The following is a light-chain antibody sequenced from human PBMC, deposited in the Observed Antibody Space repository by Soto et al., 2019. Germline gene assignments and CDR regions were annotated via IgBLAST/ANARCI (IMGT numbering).Light chain of an antibody. V-gene: IGLV2-11*01. J-gene: IGLJ3*02. CDR3: CSYAGSYTLV. CDR2: DVS. Sequence: QSALTQPRSVSGSPGQSVTISCTGTSSDVGAYNFVSWYQQHPGRVSKLMIYDVSRRPSGVPDRFSGSKSGNTASLTISGLQADDEADYYCCSYAGSYTLVFGGGTKVTVL. CDR1: SSDVGAYNF.